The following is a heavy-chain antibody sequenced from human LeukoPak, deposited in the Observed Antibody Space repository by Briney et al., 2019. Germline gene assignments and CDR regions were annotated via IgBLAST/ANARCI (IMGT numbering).Heavy chain of an antibody. CDR1: GYTFTSYY. CDR3: AGQGGIVATILFY. V-gene: IGHV1-2*02. J-gene: IGHJ4*02. D-gene: IGHD5-12*01. CDR2: INPNSGGT. Sequence: GASVKVSCKASGYTFTSYYMHWVRQAPGQGLEWMGWINPNSGGTNYAQKFQGRVTMTRDTSISTAYMELSRLRSDDTAVYYCAGQGGIVATILFYWGQGTLVTVSS.